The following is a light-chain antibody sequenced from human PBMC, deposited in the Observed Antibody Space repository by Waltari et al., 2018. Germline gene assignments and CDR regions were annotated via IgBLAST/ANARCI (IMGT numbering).Light chain of an antibody. J-gene: IGKJ4*01. CDR3: RQRSSWPGRVT. V-gene: IGKV3-11*01. Sequence: EIVLTQSPATLSLSPGDRATLSCTASQSIRSYLVWYQQKPGQAPRLLIYDASKRAPGSPAGFSGSGSGTDVTLTISSLVPEEFSVYYCRQRSSWPGRVTFGGGTKVEIK. CDR2: DAS. CDR1: QSIRSY.